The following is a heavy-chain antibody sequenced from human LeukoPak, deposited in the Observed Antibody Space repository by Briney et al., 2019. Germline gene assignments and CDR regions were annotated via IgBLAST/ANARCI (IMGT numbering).Heavy chain of an antibody. CDR2: IYPGDSDT. V-gene: IGHV5-51*01. J-gene: IGHJ4*02. CDR1: GYSFTSYW. D-gene: IGHD6-13*01. CDR3: ARHLYSSSWSLDY. Sequence: GESLKISCQGSGYSFTSYWIAWVRPMPGKGPEWMGIIYPGDSDTRYSPSFQGQVTISADKSISTAYLQWSSLKASDTAMYYCARHLYSSSWSLDYWGQGTLVTVSS.